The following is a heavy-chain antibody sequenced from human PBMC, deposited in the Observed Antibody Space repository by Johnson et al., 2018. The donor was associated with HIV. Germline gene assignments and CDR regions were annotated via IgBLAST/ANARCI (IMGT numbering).Heavy chain of an antibody. CDR2: ISKSGDTI. V-gene: IGHV3-11*01. D-gene: IGHD2-2*01. CDR1: GFTFSDSY. J-gene: IGHJ3*02. Sequence: QVQVVESGGGVVQPGRSLRLSCAASGFTFSDSYMSWIRQAPGTGLEWVAYISKSGDTIYSADSVKGRFTVYRDNAKNSLYVQMNSLRGEDTALYYCARGGLGYQNFHDAFDIWGQGTMVTVSS. CDR3: ARGGLGYQNFHDAFDI.